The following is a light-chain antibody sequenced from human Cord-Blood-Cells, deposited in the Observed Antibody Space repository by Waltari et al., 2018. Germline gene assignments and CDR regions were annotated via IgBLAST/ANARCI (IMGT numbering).Light chain of an antibody. Sequence: QSALTQPASVSGSPGQSITISCTGTSSDVGGYNYVSWDQQHPGKAPELMIYDVSNRPSGVSNRFSGSNSGNTASLTISGLQAEDEADYYCSSYTSSSTWVFGGGTKLTVL. J-gene: IGLJ3*02. V-gene: IGLV2-14*01. CDR1: SSDVGGYNY. CDR3: SSYTSSSTWV. CDR2: DVS.